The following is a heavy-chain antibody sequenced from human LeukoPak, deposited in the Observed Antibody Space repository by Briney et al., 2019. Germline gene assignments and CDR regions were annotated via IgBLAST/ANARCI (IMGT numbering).Heavy chain of an antibody. CDR2: ISSSSKYI. D-gene: IGHD2-15*01. CDR1: GFTFTTYS. V-gene: IGHV3-21*01. CDR3: AKVRVGTAHFDY. J-gene: IGHJ4*02. Sequence: PGRSLRLSCTASGFTFTTYSMNWVRQAPGKGLEWVSFISSSSKYIYYADSLKGRFTISRDNADNSVYLQMNSLTAEDTAVYYCAKVRVGTAHFDYWGQGTLVTVSS.